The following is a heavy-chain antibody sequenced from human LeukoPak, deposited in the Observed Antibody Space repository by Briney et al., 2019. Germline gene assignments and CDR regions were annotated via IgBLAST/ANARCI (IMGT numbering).Heavy chain of an antibody. J-gene: IGHJ6*03. V-gene: IGHV1-8*01. D-gene: IGHD3-3*01. CDR2: MNPNSGNT. Sequence: ASVKVSCKASGYTFTGYDINWVRQATGQGLERMGWMNPNSGNTGYAQKFQGRVTITRNTSISTAYMELSSLRSEDTAVYYCARGNPAYYDFWSGYYYYYYYMDVWGKGTTVTVSS. CDR3: ARGNPAYYDFWSGYYYYYYYMDV. CDR1: GYTFTGYD.